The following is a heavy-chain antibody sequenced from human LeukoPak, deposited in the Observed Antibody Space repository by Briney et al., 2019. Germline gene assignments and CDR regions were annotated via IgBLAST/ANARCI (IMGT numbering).Heavy chain of an antibody. CDR2: IIPIFGTT. J-gene: IGHJ4*02. D-gene: IGHD4-17*01. V-gene: IGHV1-69*05. CDR1: GGTFSSYA. CDR3: ARDLGYGDYV. Sequence: SVKVSCKASGGTFSSYAISWVRQAPGQGLEWMGGIIPIFGTTNYAQKFQGGVTITTDESTSTAYMELSSLRSEDTAVYCCARDLGYGDYVWGQGTLVTVSS.